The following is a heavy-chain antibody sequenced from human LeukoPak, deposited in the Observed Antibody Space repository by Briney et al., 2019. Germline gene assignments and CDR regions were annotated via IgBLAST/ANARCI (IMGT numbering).Heavy chain of an antibody. CDR2: IYYSGGT. CDR3: ARLLRESWFDP. V-gene: IGHV4-59*08. CDR1: GGSFSGYY. D-gene: IGHD3-3*01. Sequence: PSETLSLTCAVNGGSFSGYYWSWIRQPPGKGLEWIGYIYYSGGTNYNPSLKSRVTISVDTSKNQFSLKLSSVTAADTAVYYCARLLRESWFDPWGQGTLVTVSS. J-gene: IGHJ5*02.